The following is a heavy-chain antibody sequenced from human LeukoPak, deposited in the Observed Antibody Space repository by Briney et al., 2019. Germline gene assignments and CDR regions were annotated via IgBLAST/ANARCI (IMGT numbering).Heavy chain of an antibody. CDR2: ISSSGSTI. J-gene: IGHJ4*02. CDR3: ASPESDFWSGAFDY. Sequence: LSLTCAVYGGSFSGYYWSWIRQAPGKGLEWVSYISSSGSTIYYADSVKVRFTISRDNAKNSLYLQMNSLRAEDTAVYYCASPESDFWSGAFDYWGQGALVTVSS. CDR1: GGSFSGYY. D-gene: IGHD3-3*01. V-gene: IGHV3-11*01.